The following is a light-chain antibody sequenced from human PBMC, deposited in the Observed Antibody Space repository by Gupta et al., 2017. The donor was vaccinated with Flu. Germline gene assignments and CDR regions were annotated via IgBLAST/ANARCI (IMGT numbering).Light chain of an antibody. CDR1: SSDIGVFNY. V-gene: IGLV2-14*01. CDR2: EVS. CDR3: RSYTNTNTLDL. J-gene: IGLJ3*02. Sequence: QSALTQPASGSGYPGQSVTISCSGTSSDIGVFNYVSWYQQHPGKAPNLMIFEVSNRPSGVSTRFSGSKSGNTASLTISGLQAEDEADYYCRSYTNTNTLDLFGGGTKLTVL.